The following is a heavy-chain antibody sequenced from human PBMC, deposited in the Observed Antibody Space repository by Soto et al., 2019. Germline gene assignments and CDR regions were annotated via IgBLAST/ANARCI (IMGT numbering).Heavy chain of an antibody. CDR1: GFTFSSYA. CDR2: ISGSGGST. D-gene: IGHD4-4*01. J-gene: IGHJ6*03. CDR3: AKEQYTATVTTPYYYYMDV. Sequence: EVQLLESGGGLVQPGGSLRLSCAASGFTFSSYAMSWVRQAPGKGLEWVSAISGSGGSTYYADSVKGRFTISRDNSKNTLYLQMYSLRAEDTAVYYCAKEQYTATVTTPYYYYMDVWGKGTTVTVSS. V-gene: IGHV3-23*01.